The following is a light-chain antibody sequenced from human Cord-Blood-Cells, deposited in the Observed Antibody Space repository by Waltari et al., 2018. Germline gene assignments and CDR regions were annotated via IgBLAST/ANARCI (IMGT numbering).Light chain of an antibody. CDR2: EGS. V-gene: IGLV2-23*01. CDR1: SSDVGGYNL. J-gene: IGLJ2*01. Sequence: QSALTQPASVSGSPGQSITISCTGTSSDVGGYNLVSWYQQHTGKAPKLMIYEGSKRPSGVSNRFSGSKSGNTASLTISGLQAEDGADYYCCSYAGSVVFGGGTKLTVL. CDR3: CSYAGSVV.